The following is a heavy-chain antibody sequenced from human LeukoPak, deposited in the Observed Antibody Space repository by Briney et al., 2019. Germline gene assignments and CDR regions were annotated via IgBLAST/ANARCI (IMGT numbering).Heavy chain of an antibody. J-gene: IGHJ4*02. CDR3: ARRSYYESTGYPFDY. CDR2: ISGSGGST. Sequence: PGGSLRLSCAASGFTFNNYAMSWVRQAPGKGLEWVSTISGSGGSTYYADSVKGRFTISRDNSKNTQYLQMNSLRAEDTAFYYCARRSYYESTGYPFDYWGRGALVTVSS. V-gene: IGHV3-23*01. D-gene: IGHD3-22*01. CDR1: GFTFNNYA.